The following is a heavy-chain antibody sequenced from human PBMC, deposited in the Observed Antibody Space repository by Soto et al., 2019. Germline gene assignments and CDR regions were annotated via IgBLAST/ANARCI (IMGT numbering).Heavy chain of an antibody. CDR2: ISSSSSYI. D-gene: IGHD3-22*01. J-gene: IGHJ4*02. CDR3: ARGTNYYDSSGYYGY. CDR1: GFTFSSYS. Sequence: GGSLRLSCAASGFTFSSYSMNWVRQAPGKGLEWVSSISSSSSYIYYADSVKGRFTISRDNAKNSLSLQMNSLRAEDTAVYYCARGTNYYDSSGYYGYWGQGTLVTVSS. V-gene: IGHV3-21*01.